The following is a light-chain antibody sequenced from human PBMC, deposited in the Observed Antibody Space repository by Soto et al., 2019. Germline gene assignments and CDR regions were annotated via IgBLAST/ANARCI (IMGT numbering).Light chain of an antibody. CDR1: QDIRNF. CDR2: AAS. J-gene: IGKJ3*01. CDR3: QSNSGVSF. V-gene: IGKV1-27*01. Sequence: DIQMTQSPTSLSASVGDRVTITCRASQDIRNFVAWYQQKPGKAPKLLIYAASTLQSGVPSRFSGSGSGTDFTLTINSLQPEYVATYTCQSNSGVSFFGPGTKVEIK.